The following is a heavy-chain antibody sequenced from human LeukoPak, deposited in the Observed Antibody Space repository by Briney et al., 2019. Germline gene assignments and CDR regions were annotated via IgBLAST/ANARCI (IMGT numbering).Heavy chain of an antibody. J-gene: IGHJ6*03. Sequence: PSETLSLTCTVSGGSISSYYWSWIRQPPGKGLEWIGYIYYSGSTNYNPSLKSRVTISVDTSKNQFSLKLSSVTAADTAVYYCARTQTAIGYCSGGSCPRVYYYYYYYMDVWGKGTTVTISS. CDR1: GGSISSYY. V-gene: IGHV4-59*01. D-gene: IGHD2-15*01. CDR2: IYYSGST. CDR3: ARTQTAIGYCSGGSCPRVYYYYYYYMDV.